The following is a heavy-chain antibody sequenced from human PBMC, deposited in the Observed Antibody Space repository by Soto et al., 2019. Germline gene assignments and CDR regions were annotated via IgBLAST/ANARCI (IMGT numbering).Heavy chain of an antibody. Sequence: QLRLQESGSGLVKPSQTLSLTCAVSGGSISSGGYSWSWIRQPPGKGLEWIGYISHSGSTYYNPSLKSRVTISVDRSKNQFSLKLSSVTAADTAVYYCARWFDRWGQGTLVTVSS. CDR3: ARWFDR. J-gene: IGHJ5*02. V-gene: IGHV4-30-2*01. CDR2: ISHSGST. CDR1: GGSISSGGYS.